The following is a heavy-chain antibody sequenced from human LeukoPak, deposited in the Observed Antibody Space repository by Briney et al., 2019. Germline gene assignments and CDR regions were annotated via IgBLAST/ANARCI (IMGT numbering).Heavy chain of an antibody. CDR1: GFTFSSYS. J-gene: IGHJ6*04. CDR2: ISSSSSYI. Sequence: GGSLRLSCAASGFTFSSYSMNWVRQAPGKGLEWVSSISSSSSYIYYADSVKGRFTISRDNAENSLYLQMNSLRAEDTAVYYCAELGITMIGGVWGKGTTVTISS. CDR3: AELGITMIGGV. D-gene: IGHD3-10*02. V-gene: IGHV3-21*01.